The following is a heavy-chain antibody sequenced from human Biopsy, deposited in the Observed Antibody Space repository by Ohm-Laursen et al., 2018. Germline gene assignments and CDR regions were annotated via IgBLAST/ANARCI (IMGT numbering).Heavy chain of an antibody. Sequence: LRLSCAASGFTFSSYDMSWIRQPPGKGLEWIGYINHSGHTNYNPSLKSRLTMSVDTSKNQFSLKLTSVTAADTAVYYCARDRIAYCTATSCDNFGLDVWGQGTTVTVSS. CDR2: INHSGHT. V-gene: IGHV4-59*01. J-gene: IGHJ6*02. CDR3: ARDRIAYCTATSCDNFGLDV. CDR1: GFTFSSYD. D-gene: IGHD2-8*02.